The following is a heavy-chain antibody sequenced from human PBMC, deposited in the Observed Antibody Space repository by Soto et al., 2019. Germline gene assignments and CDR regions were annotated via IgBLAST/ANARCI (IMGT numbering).Heavy chain of an antibody. D-gene: IGHD3-22*01. J-gene: IGHJ4*02. CDR3: ARVLYDSSGFDH. Sequence: HVQLQESGPGLVRPSGALSVTCAVSGDSISRSHWWSWVRQSPGKGLEWIGEISHSGITNYIPSLTSRVTISGDKSKNQLSLKLTSVTAADTAVYYCARVLYDSSGFDHCGQGTLVPVSS. V-gene: IGHV4-4*02. CDR1: GDSISRSHW. CDR2: ISHSGIT.